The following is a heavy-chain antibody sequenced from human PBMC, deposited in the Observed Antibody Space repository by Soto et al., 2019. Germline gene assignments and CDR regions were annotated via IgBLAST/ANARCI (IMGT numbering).Heavy chain of an antibody. V-gene: IGHV4-39*07. Sequence: SETLSLTCTVSGGSISSSSYYWGWIRQPPGKGLEWIGSIYYSGSTYYNPSLKSRVTISVDTSKNQFSLKLSSVTAADTAVYYCARDQVCLGAVVSGGSCYYYGMDVWGQGTTVTVSS. CDR2: IYYSGST. CDR1: GGSISSSSYY. CDR3: ARDQVCLGAVVSGGSCYYYGMDV. D-gene: IGHD2-15*01. J-gene: IGHJ6*02.